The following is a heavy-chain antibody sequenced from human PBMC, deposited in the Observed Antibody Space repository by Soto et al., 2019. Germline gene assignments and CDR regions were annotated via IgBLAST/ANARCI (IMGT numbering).Heavy chain of an antibody. V-gene: IGHV3-7*03. D-gene: IGHD6-19*01. CDR1: EFIFSDYW. CDR3: ARRGIGVAGIFDY. J-gene: IGHJ4*02. CDR2: INQDGSAK. Sequence: EVQLAESGGGLVQPGGSLRLTCVASEFIFSDYWMNWVRQAPGKGLEWVARINQDGSAKYYVDSVRGRFTISRDNTKNSLSVQMDSLRAEDTAIYYCARRGIGVAGIFDYWGQGILVTVSS.